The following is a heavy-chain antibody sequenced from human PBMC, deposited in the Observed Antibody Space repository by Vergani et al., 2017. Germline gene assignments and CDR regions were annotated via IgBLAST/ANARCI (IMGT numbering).Heavy chain of an antibody. D-gene: IGHD5-18*01. CDR1: EFTFSSYG. CDR3: AKDGGKGYSYGHQTVYYYYYGMDV. Sequence: QVQLVESGGGVVQPGRSLRLSCAASEFTFSSYGMHWVRQAPGKGLEWVAVISYDGSNKYYADSVKGRFTISRDNSKNTLYLQMNSLRAEDTAVYYCAKDGGKGYSYGHQTVYYYYYGMDVWGQGTTVTVSS. J-gene: IGHJ6*02. V-gene: IGHV3-30*18. CDR2: ISYDGSNK.